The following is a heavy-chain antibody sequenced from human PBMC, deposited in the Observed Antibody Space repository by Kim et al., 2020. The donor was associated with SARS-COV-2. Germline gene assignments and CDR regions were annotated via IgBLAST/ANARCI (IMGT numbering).Heavy chain of an antibody. V-gene: IGHV4-4*02. Sequence: SETLSLTCAVSGASITSGNWWSWLRQSPGKGLEWIGEIFHSGATNYSPSLKSRVTISIDASKNHFSLKLTSVTAADTAKYYCARGLTGIYAYWGQGMLVTVSS. CDR2: IFHSGAT. D-gene: IGHD1-26*01. CDR1: GASITSGNW. J-gene: IGHJ1*01. CDR3: ARGLTGIYAY.